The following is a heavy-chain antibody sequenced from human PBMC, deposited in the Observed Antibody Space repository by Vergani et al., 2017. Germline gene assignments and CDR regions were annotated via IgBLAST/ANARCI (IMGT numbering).Heavy chain of an antibody. CDR1: GFTFSNLW. V-gene: IGHV3-7*01. D-gene: IGHD5-18*01. J-gene: IGHJ5*02. CDR2: IKYDGNKK. Sequence: EVQLVASGGGLVQRGGSLRLSCEASGFTFSNLWMTWVRQAPGKGLEWVANIKYDGNKKNDGESLKGRFTISRDNAKNSLYLLMNNLRVEDTAVYFCARSVHGYTYGGYISQFDPWVQGTLVTVSS. CDR3: ARSVHGYTYGGYISQFDP.